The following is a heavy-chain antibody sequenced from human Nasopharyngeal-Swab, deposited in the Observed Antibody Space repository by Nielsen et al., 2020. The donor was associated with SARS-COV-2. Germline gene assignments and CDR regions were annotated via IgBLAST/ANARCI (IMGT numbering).Heavy chain of an antibody. D-gene: IGHD3-9*01. Sequence: GESLKISCEASGLTFSGYGIHWVRQAPGKGLEWVAVTSSDGSENYYADSLKGRFTISRDNSKNTLYLQMNSLRAEDTAVYYCARAAVKYEYLTGYSWSYHYFGMDVWGQGTTVTVSS. J-gene: IGHJ6*02. V-gene: IGHV3-30*03. CDR3: ARAAVKYEYLTGYSWSYHYFGMDV. CDR2: TSSDGSEN. CDR1: GLTFSGYG.